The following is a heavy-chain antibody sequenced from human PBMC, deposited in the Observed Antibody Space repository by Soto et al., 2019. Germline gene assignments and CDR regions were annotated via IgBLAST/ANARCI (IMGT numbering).Heavy chain of an antibody. J-gene: IGHJ6*02. D-gene: IGHD3-10*01. CDR2: INPNSGGT. CDR3: ARGRGFGELLDYYYYYYGMDV. Sequence: GASVKVSCKASGYTFTGYYMHWVRQAPGQGLEWMGWINPNSGGTNYAQKFQGRVTMTRDTSISTAYMELSRLRSDDTAVYYCARGRGFGELLDYYYYYYGMDVWGQGTTLTVSS. V-gene: IGHV1-2*02. CDR1: GYTFTGYY.